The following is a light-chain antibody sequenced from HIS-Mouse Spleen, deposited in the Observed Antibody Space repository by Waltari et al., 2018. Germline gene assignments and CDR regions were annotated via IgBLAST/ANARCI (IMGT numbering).Light chain of an antibody. CDR2: DDS. CDR1: NIGRKS. Sequence: SYVLTQPPSVSVAPGQPARIPCGGNNIGRKSVHWYQQKPGQAPVPVVYDDSDRPSGIPERFSGSNSGNTATLTISRVEAGDEADYYCQVWDSSSDHVVFGGGTKLTVL. CDR3: QVWDSSSDHVV. V-gene: IGLV3-21*02. J-gene: IGLJ2*01.